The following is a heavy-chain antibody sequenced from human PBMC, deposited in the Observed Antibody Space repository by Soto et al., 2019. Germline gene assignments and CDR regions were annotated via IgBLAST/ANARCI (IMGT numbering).Heavy chain of an antibody. CDR2: ISSSSSYI. J-gene: IGHJ4*02. CDR1: GFTFSSYS. D-gene: IGHD6-13*01. Sequence: GGSLRLSCAASGFTFSSYSMNWVRQAPGKGLEWVSSISSSSSYIYYADSVKGRFTISRDNAKNSLYLQMNSLRAEDTAVYYCALSGIAAAGPYFDYWGQGTLVTVSS. V-gene: IGHV3-21*01. CDR3: ALSGIAAAGPYFDY.